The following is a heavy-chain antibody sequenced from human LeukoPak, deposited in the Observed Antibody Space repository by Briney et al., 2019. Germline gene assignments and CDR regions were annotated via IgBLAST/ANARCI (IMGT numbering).Heavy chain of an antibody. Sequence: ASVKVSCKASGYTFTSYGISWVRQAPGQGLEWMGWISAYNGNTNYAQKLQGRVTMTTDTSTSTAYMELRSLRSDDTAVYYCAILVGVLTGPDAFDIWGQGTMVTVFS. CDR3: AILVGVLTGPDAFDI. D-gene: IGHD3-9*01. CDR2: ISAYNGNT. V-gene: IGHV1-18*01. CDR1: GYTFTSYG. J-gene: IGHJ3*02.